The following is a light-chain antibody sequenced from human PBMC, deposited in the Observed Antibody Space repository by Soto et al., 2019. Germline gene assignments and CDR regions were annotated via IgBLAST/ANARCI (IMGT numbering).Light chain of an antibody. CDR3: QQYNSYSPYT. Sequence: DIQMTQSPSTLSASVGDRVTITCRASQSISSWLAWYQQKPGKAPKLLIYDASSLESGVPSRFSGSGSETEFTLNISSLQPDDFATYYCQQYNSYSPYTFGQGTKLEIK. CDR1: QSISSW. V-gene: IGKV1-5*01. CDR2: DAS. J-gene: IGKJ2*01.